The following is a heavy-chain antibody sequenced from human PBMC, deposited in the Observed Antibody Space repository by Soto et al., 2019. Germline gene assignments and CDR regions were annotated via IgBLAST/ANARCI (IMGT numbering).Heavy chain of an antibody. Sequence: GASVKVSCKASGGTFSSYAISWVRQAPGQGLEWMGGIIPIFGTANYAQKFQGRVTITADESTSTAYMELSSLRSEDTAVYYCARDGIVVVVAATYGMDVWGQGTTVTVSS. CDR2: IIPIFGTA. V-gene: IGHV1-69*13. D-gene: IGHD2-15*01. CDR3: ARDGIVVVVAATYGMDV. J-gene: IGHJ6*02. CDR1: GGTFSSYA.